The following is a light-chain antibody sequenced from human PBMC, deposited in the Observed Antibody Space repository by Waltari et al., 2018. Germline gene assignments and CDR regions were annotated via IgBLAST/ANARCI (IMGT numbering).Light chain of an antibody. J-gene: IGKJ3*01. V-gene: IGKV3-11*01. CDR1: QSVSSY. CDR3: QQRSNWPLFT. CDR2: GAS. Sequence: EIVLTQSPVTLSLSPGERATLSCRASQSVSSYLAWYQHKPGQAPRLLIYGASNRASGIPARFSGSGSGTDFTLTISSLEPEDFAVYYCQQRSNWPLFTFGPGTKVDIK.